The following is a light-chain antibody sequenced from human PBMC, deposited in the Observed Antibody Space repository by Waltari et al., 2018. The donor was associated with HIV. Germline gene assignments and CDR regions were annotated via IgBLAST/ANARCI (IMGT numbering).Light chain of an antibody. J-gene: IGKJ5*01. CDR2: AAS. CDR3: QQYDSHPIT. V-gene: IGKV1D-16*01. Sequence: DIQMTQSPSSLSASVGDRVTITCRASQDISSWVAWYQQKPGKAPKSLIYAASVLQSGVPARFSGSGSGTYFTLTISSLQPEDFASYYCQQYDSHPITFGQGTRLEIK. CDR1: QDISSW.